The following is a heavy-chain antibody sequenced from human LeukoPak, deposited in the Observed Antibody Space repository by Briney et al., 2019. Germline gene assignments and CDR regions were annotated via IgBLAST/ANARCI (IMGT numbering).Heavy chain of an antibody. V-gene: IGHV4-59*08. CDR1: GGSLNNYY. CDR2: IYYSGTT. J-gene: IGHJ4*02. CDR3: ARQTAKNVDTARFDS. D-gene: IGHD5-18*01. Sequence: PSETLSLTCAISGGSLNNYYWSWIRQPPGKGLEWIGYIYYSGTTNYSPSLNNRVNISLDTAKNQFSLRLSSVTAADTAVYYCARQTAKNVDTARFDSWGQGTLVTVSS.